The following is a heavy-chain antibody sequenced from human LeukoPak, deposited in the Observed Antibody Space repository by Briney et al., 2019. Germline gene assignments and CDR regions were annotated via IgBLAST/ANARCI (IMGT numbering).Heavy chain of an antibody. CDR3: ARVKFQYSSSSGAFYYYYYMDV. D-gene: IGHD6-6*01. J-gene: IGHJ6*03. V-gene: IGHV1-8*02. CDR2: MNVNSGNT. Sequence: GASVKVSCKASGYTFSSYDINWVRQATGQGLEWMGWMNVNSGNTGYAQKFQGRVTITRNTSISTAYMELSSLRSEDTAVYYCARVKFQYSSSSGAFYYYYYMDVWGKGTTVTVSS. CDR1: GYTFSSYD.